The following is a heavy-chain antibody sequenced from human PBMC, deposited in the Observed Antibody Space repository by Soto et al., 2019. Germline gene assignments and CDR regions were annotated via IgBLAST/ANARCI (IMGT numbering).Heavy chain of an antibody. J-gene: IGHJ6*02. CDR2: ISGSGDRT. Sequence: EVQLLESGGGLVQPGGSLRLSCAASGFTFSTYAMNWVRQAPGKGLEWVSAISGSGDRTFYADSVKGRFTISRDNSKSSLDLQMNGLRNEDTAAYYCAKDGPSNDRAYYYQYAMGVRGQEDTVTVCS. CDR1: GFTFSTYA. V-gene: IGHV3-23*01. D-gene: IGHD3-3*02. CDR3: AKDGPSNDRAYYYQYAMGV.